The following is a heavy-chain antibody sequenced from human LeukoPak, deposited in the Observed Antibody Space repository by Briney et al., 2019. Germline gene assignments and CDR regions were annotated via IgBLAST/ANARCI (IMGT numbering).Heavy chain of an antibody. V-gene: IGHV4-38-2*01. CDR2: MYHTGTT. J-gene: IGHJ5*02. D-gene: IGHD1-26*01. Sequence: KPSETLSLTCGASGYSISSGYYWAWIRQPPGKGLEWIASMYHTGTTYYNPSLKSRVTISVDTSKNQFSLGLTSVTAADTAVYYCTRLKWGDWFDPWGQGTLVTVSS. CDR3: TRLKWGDWFDP. CDR1: GYSISSGYY.